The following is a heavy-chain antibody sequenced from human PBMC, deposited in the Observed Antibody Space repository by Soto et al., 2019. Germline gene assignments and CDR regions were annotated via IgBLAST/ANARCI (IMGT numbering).Heavy chain of an antibody. D-gene: IGHD1-7*01. CDR2: ISSSSSTI. CDR3: PRVKAHTWKWNSYPCGAFDI. V-gene: IGHV3-48*02. J-gene: IGHJ3*02. Sequence: GGSLRLSCAASGFTFSSYAMCWVRQAPGRGLEWVSYISSSSSTIYYADSVKGRFTISRDNAKDSLYLQMNSLREEDTAVYYCPRVKAHTWKWNSYPCGAFDIWGQGIMVYVS. CDR1: GFTFSSYA.